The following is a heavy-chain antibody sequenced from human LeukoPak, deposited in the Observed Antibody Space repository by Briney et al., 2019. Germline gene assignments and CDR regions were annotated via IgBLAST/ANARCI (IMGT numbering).Heavy chain of an antibody. CDR1: GFTFSSYA. CDR2: ISGSGGST. V-gene: IGHV3-23*01. J-gene: IGHJ6*02. Sequence: GGSLRLSCAASGFTFSSYAMSWVRQAPGKGLEWVSAISGSGGSTYYADSVKGRFTISRDNSKNTLYLQMNSLRAEDTAVYYCAKDRSSSGWYEVYYYGMDVWGQGTTVTVSS. D-gene: IGHD6-19*01. CDR3: AKDRSSSGWYEVYYYGMDV.